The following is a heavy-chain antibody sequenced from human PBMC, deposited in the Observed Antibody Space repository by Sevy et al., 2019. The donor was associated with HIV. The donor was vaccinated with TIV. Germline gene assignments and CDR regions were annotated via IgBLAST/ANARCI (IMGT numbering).Heavy chain of an antibody. CDR1: GFTFSNDW. Sequence: GGSLRLSCVASGFTFSNDWMSWVRQVPGKGLEFVANIKQDGSEKNYVASVKGRFTISRDNAKNSLFLQMNSLKAEDTAIYCCARRTMTPMFWGQGTLVTVSS. CDR2: IKQDGSEK. V-gene: IGHV3-7*01. CDR3: ARRTMTPMF. D-gene: IGHD4-17*01. J-gene: IGHJ1*01.